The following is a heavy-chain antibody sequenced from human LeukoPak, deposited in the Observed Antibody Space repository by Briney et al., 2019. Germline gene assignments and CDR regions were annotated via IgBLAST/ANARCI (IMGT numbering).Heavy chain of an antibody. CDR3: ARDRGEYYFDN. CDR1: GFTVSSNS. D-gene: IGHD2/OR15-2a*01. Sequence: GGSLRLSCTVSGFTVSSNSMSWVRQAPGKGLEWVSFIYSDNTHYSDSVKGRFTISRDNSKNTLYLQMNSLRAEDTAVYYCARDRGEYYFDNWGQGTLVTVSS. V-gene: IGHV3-53*01. CDR2: IYSDNT. J-gene: IGHJ4*02.